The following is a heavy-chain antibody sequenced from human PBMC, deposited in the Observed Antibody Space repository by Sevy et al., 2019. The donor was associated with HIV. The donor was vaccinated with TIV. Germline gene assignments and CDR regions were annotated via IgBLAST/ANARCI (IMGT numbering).Heavy chain of an antibody. J-gene: IGHJ4*02. V-gene: IGHV3-49*04. CDR3: TRGGSMTILSPWDY. CDR2: IRRKAFGGTT. CDR1: GFIYGDYA. D-gene: IGHD3-3*01. Sequence: GGSLRLSCIASGFIYGDYAMNWVRQAPGKGLEWVGFIRRKAFGGTTQYAASVKGRFTISRDESKSIAYPQMNSLKTEDTAVYYCTRGGSMTILSPWDYWGQGTLVTVSS.